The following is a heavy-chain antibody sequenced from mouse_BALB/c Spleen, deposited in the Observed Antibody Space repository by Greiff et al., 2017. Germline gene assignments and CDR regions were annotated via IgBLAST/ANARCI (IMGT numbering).Heavy chain of an antibody. CDR2: IDPETGGT. D-gene: IGHD1-1*01. V-gene: IGHV1-15*01. CDR3: TRGLLRYFDV. J-gene: IGHJ1*01. CDR1: GYTFTDYE. Sequence: QVQLKQSGAELVRPGASVTLSCKASGYTFTDYEMHWVKQTPVHGLEWIGAIDPETGGTAYNQKFKGKATLTADKSSSTAYMELRSLTSEDSAVYYCTRGLLRYFDVWGAGTTVTVSS.